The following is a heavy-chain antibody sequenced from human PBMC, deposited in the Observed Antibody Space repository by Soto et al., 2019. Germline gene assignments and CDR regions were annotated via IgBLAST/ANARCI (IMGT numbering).Heavy chain of an antibody. CDR1: GFTFSSYS. V-gene: IGHV3-21*01. CDR3: ARDPGPEEGDYIWGSYRPRAFDI. Sequence: EVQLVESGGGLVKPGGSLRLSCAASGFTFSSYSMNWVRQAPGKGLEWVSSISSSSSYIYYADSVKGRFTISRDNAKNSLYLQMNSLRAEDTAVYYCARDPGPEEGDYIWGSYRPRAFDIWGQGTMVTVSS. D-gene: IGHD3-16*02. J-gene: IGHJ3*02. CDR2: ISSSSSYI.